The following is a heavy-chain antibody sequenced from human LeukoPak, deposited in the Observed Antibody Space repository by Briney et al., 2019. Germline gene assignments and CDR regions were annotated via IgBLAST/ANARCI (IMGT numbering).Heavy chain of an antibody. CDR2: IYSGGST. Sequence: PGRSLRLSCAASGFTFSSYNMHWVRQAPGKGLEWVSVIYSGGSTYYADSVKGRFTISRDNSKNTLYLQMNSLRAEDTAVYYCARASGEQDYWGQGTLVTVSS. V-gene: IGHV3-53*01. J-gene: IGHJ4*02. D-gene: IGHD3-16*01. CDR3: ARASGEQDY. CDR1: GFTFSSYN.